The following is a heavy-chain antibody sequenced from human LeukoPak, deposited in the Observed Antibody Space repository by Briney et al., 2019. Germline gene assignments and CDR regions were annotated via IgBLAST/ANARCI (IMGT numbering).Heavy chain of an antibody. J-gene: IGHJ4*02. CDR1: GYTFSNYG. CDR3: ARENRINLVPMPFDY. CDR2: ISGYNGNT. Sequence: VASVKVSCKTSGYTFSNYGISWVRQAPGQGLEWMGWISGYNGNTNYAQKFQGRVTMTTDTPTSTVYMELRSLRSDDTAVYYCARENRINLVPMPFDYWGQGTLVTVSS. V-gene: IGHV1-18*01. D-gene: IGHD2-2*01.